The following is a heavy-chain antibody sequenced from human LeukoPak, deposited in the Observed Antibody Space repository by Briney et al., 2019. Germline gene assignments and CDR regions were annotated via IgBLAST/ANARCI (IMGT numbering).Heavy chain of an antibody. CDR2: INDSGST. CDR1: GGSFSGYY. J-gene: IGHJ4*02. V-gene: IGHV4-34*01. CDR3: ARGYDCSSSSCYTLFDL. D-gene: IGHD2-2*02. Sequence: PSETLSLTCAVYGGSFSGYYWSWLRQPSGKGGEGSGEINDSGSTNYNPSLKSRFTISVDTSKNQFSLKLSFVTAADTAVYYCARGYDCSSSSCYTLFDLWGQGTLVTVSS.